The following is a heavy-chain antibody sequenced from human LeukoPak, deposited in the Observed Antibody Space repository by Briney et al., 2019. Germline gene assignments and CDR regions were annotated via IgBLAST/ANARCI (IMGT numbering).Heavy chain of an antibody. V-gene: IGHV3-30-3*01. J-gene: IGHJ4*02. CDR1: GFTFSSYA. D-gene: IGHD3-3*01. CDR2: ISYDGSNK. CDR3: ASDPYDFWSGYYPPVDY. Sequence: GGSLRLSCAASGFTFSSYAMHWVRQAPGKGLEWVAVISYDGSNKYYADSVKGRFTISRDNSKNTLYLQMNSLRAEDTAVYYCASDPYDFWSGYYPPVDYWGQXTXVTVSS.